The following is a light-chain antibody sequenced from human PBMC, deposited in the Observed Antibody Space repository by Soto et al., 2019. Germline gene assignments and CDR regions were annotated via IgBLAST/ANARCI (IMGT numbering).Light chain of an antibody. V-gene: IGKV3-20*01. CDR1: QTISGTY. CDR2: GAS. J-gene: IGKJ1*01. CDR3: QQYGGSSTWT. Sequence: ETVLTQSPDTLSLSPGERATLSCRASQTISGTYLAWYQQKPSQAPRLLIYGASNRATAIPDRFSGGGSGTDFTLTISGLEPEDFAVYYCQQYGGSSTWTFGQGTKVDI.